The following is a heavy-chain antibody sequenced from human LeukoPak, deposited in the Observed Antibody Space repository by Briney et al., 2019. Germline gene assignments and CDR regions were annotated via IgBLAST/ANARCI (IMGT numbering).Heavy chain of an antibody. Sequence: GGSLRLSCAASGFTFSSYAMHWVRQAPGKGLEYVSAISSNGASTYYANSVKGRFTISRDNSKNTLYLQMGSLRAEDMAVYYCARSVWGLPEAVDYWGQGTLVTVSS. CDR1: GFTFSSYA. CDR3: ARSVWGLPEAVDY. CDR2: ISSNGAST. J-gene: IGHJ4*02. V-gene: IGHV3-64*01. D-gene: IGHD4-11*01.